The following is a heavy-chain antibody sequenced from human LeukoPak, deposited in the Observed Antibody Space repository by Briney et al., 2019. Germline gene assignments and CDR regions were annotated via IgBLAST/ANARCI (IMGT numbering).Heavy chain of an antibody. CDR2: IYNSEHT. D-gene: IGHD6-13*01. V-gene: IGHV4-59*08. J-gene: IGHJ6*03. CDR3: ARAMGIAAAGSSNHYYYYYMDV. Sequence: SETLSLTCTVSGGSISSHYWSWIRQPPGKGLEWIGYIYNSEHTNYNPSLKSRVTISVDTSKNQFSLKLSSVTAADTAVYYCARAMGIAAAGSSNHYYYYYMDVWGKGTTVTVSS. CDR1: GGSISSHY.